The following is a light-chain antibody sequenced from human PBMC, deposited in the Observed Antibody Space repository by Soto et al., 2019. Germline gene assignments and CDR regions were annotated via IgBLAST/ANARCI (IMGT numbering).Light chain of an antibody. Sequence: QSVLTQPPSASETPGQRVTISCSGSNSNIGNNYVFWYQQVPGTAPKVVTYRNNQRPSGVPDRFSSSRSGTSASLAITGLRSEDEADYYCAAWDDTLSGVIFGGGTQLTVL. V-gene: IGLV1-47*01. J-gene: IGLJ2*01. CDR3: AAWDDTLSGVI. CDR2: RNN. CDR1: NSNIGNNY.